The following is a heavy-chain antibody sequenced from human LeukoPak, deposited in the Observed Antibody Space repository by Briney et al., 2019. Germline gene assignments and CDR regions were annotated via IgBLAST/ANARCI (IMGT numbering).Heavy chain of an antibody. CDR1: GFTFSSYW. Sequence: GGSLRLSCAASGFTFSSYWMSWVRQAPGKGLEWVANIKQGGSEKYYVDSVKGRFTISRDNAKNSLYLQMNSLRAEDTAVYYCAIDMGYSYGYSYFDHWGQGTLVTVSS. CDR3: AIDMGYSYGYSYFDH. J-gene: IGHJ4*02. CDR2: IKQGGSEK. D-gene: IGHD5-18*01. V-gene: IGHV3-7*01.